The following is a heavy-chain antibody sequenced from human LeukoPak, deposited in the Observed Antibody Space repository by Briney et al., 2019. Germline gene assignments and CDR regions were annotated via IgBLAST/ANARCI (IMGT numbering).Heavy chain of an antibody. J-gene: IGHJ4*02. Sequence: GGSLRLSCAASGFTFSSYSMNWVRQAPGKGLEWVSSISSSSSYIYYADSVKGRFTISRDNAKNSLYLQMNSLRAEDTAVYYCARALSWSSSSVDYWGQGSLVTVSS. CDR1: GFTFSSYS. D-gene: IGHD6-6*01. V-gene: IGHV3-21*01. CDR2: ISSSSSYI. CDR3: ARALSWSSSSVDY.